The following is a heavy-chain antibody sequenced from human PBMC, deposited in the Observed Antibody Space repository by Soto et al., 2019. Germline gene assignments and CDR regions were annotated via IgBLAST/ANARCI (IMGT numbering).Heavy chain of an antibody. V-gene: IGHV4-39*01. CDR2: IYYSGST. CDR1: GGSISSSSYY. J-gene: IGHJ4*02. Sequence: SETLSLTCTVSGGSISSSSYYWGWIRQPPGKGLEWIGSIYYSGSTYYNPSLKSRVTISVDTSKNQFSLKLSSVTAADTAVYYCARRSLKVATIDYWGQGTLVTVSS. CDR3: ARRSLKVATIDY. D-gene: IGHD5-12*01.